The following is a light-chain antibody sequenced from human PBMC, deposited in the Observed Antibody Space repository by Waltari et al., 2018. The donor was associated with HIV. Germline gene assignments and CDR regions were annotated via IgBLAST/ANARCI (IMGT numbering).Light chain of an antibody. V-gene: IGKV4-1*01. CDR2: WAF. J-gene: IGKJ1*01. CDR3: LQYFYSPQT. CDR1: QSVFYTSNNKDY. Sequence: DNVMTQSPDSLAVSLGERATISCKSSQSVFYTSNNKDYLAWYQHKPGQPPKLLIYWAFIREYGVPERFSGSGSGTDFTLTISGVQAEDAAVYYCLQYFYSPQTFGQGTKVEIK.